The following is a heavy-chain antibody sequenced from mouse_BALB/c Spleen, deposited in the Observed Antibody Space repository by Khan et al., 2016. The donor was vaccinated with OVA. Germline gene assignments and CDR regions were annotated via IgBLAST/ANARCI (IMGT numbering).Heavy chain of an antibody. CDR1: GYTFTSYW. V-gene: IGHV1S132*01. CDR3: AREEALYHMDH. J-gene: IGHJ2*01. CDR2: IYPGTDNS. Sequence: VQLQESGAELVRPGASVKLSCKTSGYTFTSYWIHWVKQRSGQGLEWIARIYPGTDNSYYNEKFKDRVTLTTDKSSSTAYMQLSSLKSEDSEVYCGAREEALYHMDHWGQGTTLTVSS. D-gene: IGHD3-2*02.